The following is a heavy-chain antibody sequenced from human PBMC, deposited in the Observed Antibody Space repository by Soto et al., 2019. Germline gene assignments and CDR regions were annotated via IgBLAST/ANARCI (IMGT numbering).Heavy chain of an antibody. D-gene: IGHD3-22*01. CDR1: GFTFSSYA. CDR3: ARAPSMIVVVITEYYFDE. V-gene: IGHV3-30-3*01. CDR2: ISYDGSNK. Sequence: GGSLRLSCAASGFTFSSYAMHWVRQAPGKGLEGVAVISYDGSNKYYADSVKGRFTISRDNSKNTLYLQMNSLRAEDTAVYYCARAPSMIVVVITEYYFDEWGQGTLVTGSS. J-gene: IGHJ4*02.